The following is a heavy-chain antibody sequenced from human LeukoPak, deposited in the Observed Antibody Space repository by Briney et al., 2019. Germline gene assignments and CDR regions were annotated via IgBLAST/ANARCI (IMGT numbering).Heavy chain of an antibody. CDR1: GYTFTSYA. CDR3: ARQWLPNGYFDY. V-gene: IGHV1-3*01. J-gene: IGHJ4*02. D-gene: IGHD6-19*01. Sequence: ASVKVSCKASGYTFTSYAMHWVRQAPGQRLEWMGWINAGNGNTKYSQKFQGRVTMTRDTSISTAYMELSGLRSDDTAVYYCARQWLPNGYFDYWGQGTLVTVSS. CDR2: INAGNGNT.